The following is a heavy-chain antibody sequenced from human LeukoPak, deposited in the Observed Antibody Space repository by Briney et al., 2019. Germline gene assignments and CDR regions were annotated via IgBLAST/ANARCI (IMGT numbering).Heavy chain of an antibody. V-gene: IGHV3-23*01. Sequence: PGGSLRLPCAASGFTFSNYAMSWVRQAPGKGLEWVSGISGSGGGIYYADSVKGRFTISRDNSKNTLYLQMNSLRAEDTAVYYCAKDNSPKVYCSGGSCYSDYWGQGTLVTVSS. D-gene: IGHD2-15*01. CDR1: GFTFSNYA. CDR2: ISGSGGGI. J-gene: IGHJ4*02. CDR3: AKDNSPKVYCSGGSCYSDY.